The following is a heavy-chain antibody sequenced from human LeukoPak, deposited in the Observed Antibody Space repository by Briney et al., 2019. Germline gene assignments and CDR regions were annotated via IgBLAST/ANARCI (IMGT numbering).Heavy chain of an antibody. V-gene: IGHV4-39*01. CDR2: IYEIGST. Sequence: SETLSLTCTVSGGSISSSSYYRGWIRQPPGKGLEWIGNIYEIGSTYYNPSLKSRVIISGDTSKNQFSLKLSSVTAADTAVYYCARTKGVVRYFDWLLPFFFDYWGQGTLVTVSS. J-gene: IGHJ4*02. CDR1: GGSISSSSYY. D-gene: IGHD3-9*01. CDR3: ARTKGVVRYFDWLLPFFFDY.